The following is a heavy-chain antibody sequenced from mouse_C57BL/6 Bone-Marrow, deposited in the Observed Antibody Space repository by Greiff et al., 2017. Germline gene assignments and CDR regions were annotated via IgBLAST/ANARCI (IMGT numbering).Heavy chain of an antibody. V-gene: IGHV1-9*01. D-gene: IGHD1-1*01. CDR3: ARGGIPITTDYAMDY. J-gene: IGHJ4*01. CDR2: ILPGSGST. Sequence: QLQQSGAELMKPGASVKLSCKATGYTFTGYWIEWVKQRPGHGLEWIGEILPGSGSTNYNEKVKGKATFTADTASNTAYMQHSSLTTEDSAIYYCARGGIPITTDYAMDYWGQGTSVTVSS. CDR1: GYTFTGYW.